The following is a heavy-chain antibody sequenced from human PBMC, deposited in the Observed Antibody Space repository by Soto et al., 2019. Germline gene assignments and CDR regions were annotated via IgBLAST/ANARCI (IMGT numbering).Heavy chain of an antibody. J-gene: IGHJ4*02. D-gene: IGHD4-17*01. CDR3: ARGGDAVTTDFDY. Sequence: DVQLVESGGSLVQPGGSLRLCCAASGFTFSSHSMNWVRQAPGKGLEWVSFISSSSATIYYADSVKSRFTISRDNAKTSLYLQMNSLGAEDTAVYYCARGGDAVTTDFDYWGQGTLVTVSS. CDR2: ISSSSATI. V-gene: IGHV3-48*01. CDR1: GFTFSSHS.